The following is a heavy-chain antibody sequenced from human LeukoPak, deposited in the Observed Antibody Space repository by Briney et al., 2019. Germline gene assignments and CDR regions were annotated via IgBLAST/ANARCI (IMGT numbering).Heavy chain of an antibody. J-gene: IGHJ4*02. Sequence: PGGSLRLSCAASGFTFSTYSMNWVRQAPGKGLEWVSYISGTSSLIYYADSVEGRFTISRDNAKNSLYLQMNSLRAEDTAVYFCARGYHDPGVDYWGQGTLVTVS. CDR3: ARGYHDPGVDY. V-gene: IGHV3-21*05. D-gene: IGHD3-22*01. CDR1: GFTFSTYS. CDR2: ISGTSSLI.